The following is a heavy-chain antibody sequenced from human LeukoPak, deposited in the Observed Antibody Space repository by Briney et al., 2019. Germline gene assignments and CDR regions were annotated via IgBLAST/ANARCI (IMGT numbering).Heavy chain of an antibody. CDR3: ARCSGTTFYWFDP. V-gene: IGHV4-59*01. Sequence: SETLSLTCTVSGGSISSYYWSWIRQPPGKGLEWIGYIYYSGSTNYNPSLKSRVTISVDTSKNQFSLKLSSVTAADTAVYYCARCSGTTFYWFDPWGQGTLVTVSS. CDR1: GGSISSYY. CDR2: IYYSGST. J-gene: IGHJ5*02. D-gene: IGHD1-1*01.